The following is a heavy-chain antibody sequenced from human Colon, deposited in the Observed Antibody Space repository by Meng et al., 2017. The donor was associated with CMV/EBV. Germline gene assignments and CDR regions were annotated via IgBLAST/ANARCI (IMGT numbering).Heavy chain of an antibody. CDR3: ARSYSSGGYFVS. CDR2: ISYDGSNK. D-gene: IGHD6-19*01. CDR1: GFIFSSYS. J-gene: IGHJ4*02. Sequence: GESLKISCVASGFIFSSYSMHWVRQAPGKGLEWVAVISYDGSNKYYADSVKGRFTISRDNTKNTLYVQMNSLRPEDTAVYYWARSYSSGGYFVSWGPGTLVTVSS. V-gene: IGHV3-30-3*01.